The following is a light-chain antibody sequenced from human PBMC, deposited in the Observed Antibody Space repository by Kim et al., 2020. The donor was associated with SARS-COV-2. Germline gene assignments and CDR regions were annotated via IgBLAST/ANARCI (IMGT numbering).Light chain of an antibody. CDR2: DAS. CDR3: QQRTTWPPYS. V-gene: IGKV3-11*01. J-gene: IGKJ2*03. Sequence: ESVLTQSPATLSLSPGDRATLSCRASQSISNYLAWYQQKPGQAPSLLIYDASNRATDVPARFSGSGSGTDFTLTISSLEPEDFAVYYCQQRTTWPPYSFGQGTKLEI. CDR1: QSISNY.